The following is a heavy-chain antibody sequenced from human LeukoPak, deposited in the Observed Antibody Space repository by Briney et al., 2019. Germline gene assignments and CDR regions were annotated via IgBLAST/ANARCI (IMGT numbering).Heavy chain of an antibody. V-gene: IGHV4-61*02. D-gene: IGHD2-2*01. CDR1: GGSISSGSYY. CDR3: ARDYCSSTSCYFDY. CDR2: IYTSGST. J-gene: IGHJ4*02. Sequence: KPSQTLSLTCTVSGGSISSGSYYWSWIRQPAGKGLERIGRIYTSGSTNYNPSLKSRVTISVDTSKNQFSRKLSSVTAADTAVYYCARDYCSSTSCYFDYWGQGTLVTVSS.